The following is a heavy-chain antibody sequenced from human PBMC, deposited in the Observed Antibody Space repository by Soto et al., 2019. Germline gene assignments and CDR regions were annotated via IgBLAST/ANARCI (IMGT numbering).Heavy chain of an antibody. V-gene: IGHV4-31*11. CDR3: ARGGTRDGFDY. Sequence: QVQLQESGPGLVKPSQTVSLTCAVSGDSISSGGHYWSWIRQHPGKGLEWIGYIYYRGSTYYSPSLQSRVIISVDTSKNQFSLHLNSVTAVDTAVYYCARGGTRDGFDYWGQGTLVTVSS. J-gene: IGHJ4*02. CDR2: IYYRGST. CDR1: GDSISSGGHY.